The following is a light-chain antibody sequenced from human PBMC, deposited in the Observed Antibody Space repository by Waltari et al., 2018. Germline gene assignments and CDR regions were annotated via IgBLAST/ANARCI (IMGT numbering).Light chain of an antibody. CDR2: GAS. V-gene: IGLV2-14*01. CDR3: SSYTSSNTLEVM. J-gene: IGLJ3*02. Sequence: QSALTQPASVSGSPGQSITISCTGTSSDVGAYNYVSWYQQHPGKAPKLMVCGASKRPSGVSSPFSGSKSGHTASLTISGLQDEDEADYYCSSYTSSNTLEVMFGGGTKLTVL. CDR1: SSDVGAYNY.